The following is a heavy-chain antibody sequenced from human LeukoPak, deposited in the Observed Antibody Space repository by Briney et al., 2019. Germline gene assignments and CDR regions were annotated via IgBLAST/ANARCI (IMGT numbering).Heavy chain of an antibody. CDR1: GGSISSYY. J-gene: IGHJ4*02. CDR3: ARKQWLVSPFDY. CDR2: IYTSGST. Sequence: SETLSLTCTVSGGSISSYYWSWIRQPAGKGLEWIGRIYTSGSTNYNPSPKSRVTMSVDTSKNQFSLKLSSVTAADTAVYYCARKQWLVSPFDYWGQGTLVTVSS. V-gene: IGHV4-4*07. D-gene: IGHD6-19*01.